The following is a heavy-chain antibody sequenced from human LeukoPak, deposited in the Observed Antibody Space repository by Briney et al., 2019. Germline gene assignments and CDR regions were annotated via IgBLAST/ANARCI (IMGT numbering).Heavy chain of an antibody. CDR1: GFTFSSSA. V-gene: IGHV3-23*01. Sequence: GGSLRLSCAASGFTFSSSAMSWVRLAPGKGLEWVSFISGTGGTYYAASVKGRFTISRDNSKNTLYLQMNSLRAEDTAVYYCVKHYYDSGSSQSTFFDYWGQGTLVTVSS. CDR3: VKHYYDSGSSQSTFFDY. CDR2: ISGTGGT. J-gene: IGHJ4*02. D-gene: IGHD3-10*01.